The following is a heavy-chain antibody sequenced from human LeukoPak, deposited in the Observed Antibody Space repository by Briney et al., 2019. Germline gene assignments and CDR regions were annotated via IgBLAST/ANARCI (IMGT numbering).Heavy chain of an antibody. CDR2: IIPIFGTA. D-gene: IGHD6-25*01. J-gene: IGHJ6*02. CDR1: GYTFTSYA. Sequence: ASVKVSCKASGYTFTSYAMHWVRQAPGQGLEWMGGIIPIFGTANYAQKFQGRVTITADESTSTAYMELSSLRSEDTAVYYCARDRYSSAYGMDVWGQGTTVTVSS. CDR3: ARDRYSSAYGMDV. V-gene: IGHV1-69*13.